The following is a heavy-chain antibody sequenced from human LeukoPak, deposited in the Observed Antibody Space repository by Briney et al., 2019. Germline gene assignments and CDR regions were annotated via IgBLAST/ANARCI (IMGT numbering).Heavy chain of an antibody. CDR2: IHPADSHT. Sequence: GESLKISCKISGYKLTNNWIGWVRQMPGKGLEWMGFIHPADSHTTYSPSFQGQVTFSADKSTNTAYLQWSSLKASDTAMYYCAGPSQLVMGISIGLFDHWGRGTLVTVSS. J-gene: IGHJ4*02. CDR1: GYKLTNNW. CDR3: AGPSQLVMGISIGLFDH. V-gene: IGHV5-51*01. D-gene: IGHD3-22*01.